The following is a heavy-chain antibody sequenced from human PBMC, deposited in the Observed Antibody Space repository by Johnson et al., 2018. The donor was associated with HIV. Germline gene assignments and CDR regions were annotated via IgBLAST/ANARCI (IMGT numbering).Heavy chain of an antibody. Sequence: QVQLVESGGGVVQPGGSLRLSCAASGFTFSRYAMHWVRQAPGKGLEWVALISYDGSNQYYADSVKGRFTISRDNSKNTLYLQMNSLRAEDTAVYYCANLGYSSSWDYDGFDIWGQGTMVTVSS. CDR1: GFTFSRYA. J-gene: IGHJ3*02. CDR2: ISYDGSNQ. D-gene: IGHD6-13*01. CDR3: ANLGYSSSWDYDGFDI. V-gene: IGHV3-30-3*02.